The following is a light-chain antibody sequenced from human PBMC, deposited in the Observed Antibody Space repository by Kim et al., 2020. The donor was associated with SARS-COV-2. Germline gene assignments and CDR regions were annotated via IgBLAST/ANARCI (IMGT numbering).Light chain of an antibody. CDR3: QQYYGTPFT. CDR1: RSVLYSSNDKNY. V-gene: IGKV4-1*01. Sequence: PTITCRSSRSVLYSSNDKNYLAWYQQEPGQPPRLLVYWASARESGVPDRFSGSGSGTDFTLTISSVQAEDVAVYYCQQYYGTPFTFGPGTKVDIK. J-gene: IGKJ3*01. CDR2: WAS.